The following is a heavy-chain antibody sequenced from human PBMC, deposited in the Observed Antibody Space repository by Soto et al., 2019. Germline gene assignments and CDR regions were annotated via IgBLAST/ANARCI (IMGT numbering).Heavy chain of an antibody. J-gene: IGHJ3*02. CDR1: DGYSSGYY. Sequence: LSDKSSVADGYSSGYYWRRIIKPPRKGLEWIGEINYSVSTNYNPSLKSRVTISVDTSKNQFSLKLSSVTAADTAVYYCAREDSGSYYGDALDIWGQGTMVTVSS. V-gene: IGHV4-34*01. CDR2: INYSVST. CDR3: AREDSGSYYGDALDI. D-gene: IGHD1-26*01.